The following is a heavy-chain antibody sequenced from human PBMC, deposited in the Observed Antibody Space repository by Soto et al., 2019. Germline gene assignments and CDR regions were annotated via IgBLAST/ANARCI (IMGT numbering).Heavy chain of an antibody. V-gene: IGHV4-59*01. CDR2: VYYSGNT. J-gene: IGHJ4*02. Sequence: QVQLQESGPGLVKPSETLSLTCTVSGGSISGYYWSWIRQPPGKGLEWIGYVYYSGNTNYNPSLQGRVSLSVDTSKNQFPLKLSSVTAADTAVYYCARGKGLDYWGQGTLVTVSS. CDR3: ARGKGLDY. CDR1: GGSISGYY.